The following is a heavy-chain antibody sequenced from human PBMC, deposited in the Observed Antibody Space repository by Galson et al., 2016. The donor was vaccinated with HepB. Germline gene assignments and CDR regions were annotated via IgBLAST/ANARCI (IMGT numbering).Heavy chain of an antibody. D-gene: IGHD1-26*01. V-gene: IGHV4-61*01. Sequence: SETLSLTCTVAGGSVSSGSHYWSWIRQPPGKGLEWIGYTHNSGSTKYNPSLKSRVTISVDPSKNQFSLSLSSVTAADTAVYYCARDRGGGSIYGYLDLWGRGTLVTVSS. CDR1: GGSVSSGSHY. J-gene: IGHJ2*01. CDR2: THNSGST. CDR3: ARDRGGGSIYGYLDL.